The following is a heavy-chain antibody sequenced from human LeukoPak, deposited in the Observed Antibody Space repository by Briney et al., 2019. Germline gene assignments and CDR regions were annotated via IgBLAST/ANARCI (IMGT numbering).Heavy chain of an antibody. CDR2: INPNSGAT. CDR1: GYAFTDYY. CDR3: ARGHAVTASFDF. Sequence: ASVKVSCKASGYAFTDYYMYWVRQAPGQGLEWMGLINPNSGATNYAQKFQGRVTMSRDTSINTAYMELSSLISDDTAVYYCARGHAVTASFDFWGQGALVTVSS. V-gene: IGHV1-2*02. D-gene: IGHD2-21*02. J-gene: IGHJ4*02.